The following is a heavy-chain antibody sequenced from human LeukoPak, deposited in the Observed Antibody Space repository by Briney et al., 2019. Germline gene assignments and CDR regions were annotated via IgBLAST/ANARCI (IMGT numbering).Heavy chain of an antibody. V-gene: IGHV3-53*01. CDR2: IYSDGST. CDR1: GFTVSSNF. J-gene: IGHJ4*02. CDR3: ARERYGDFDY. D-gene: IGHD4-17*01. Sequence: GGFLRLSCAASGFTVSSNFMSWVRQAPGKGLEWVSVIYSDGSTYYTDSVKGRFTISRDNSKNTLYLQMNSLRAEDTAVYYCARERYGDFDYWGQGTLVTVSS.